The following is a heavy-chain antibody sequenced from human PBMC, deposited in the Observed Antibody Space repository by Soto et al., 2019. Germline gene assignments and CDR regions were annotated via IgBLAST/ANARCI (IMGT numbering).Heavy chain of an antibody. Sequence: GASVKVSCKASGYTFTSYGISWVRQAPGQGLEWMGWISAYNGNTNYAQKLQGRVTMTTDTSTSTAYMELRSLRSDDTAVYYCARYHYGDRKRDAFDIWGQGTMVTGSS. V-gene: IGHV1-18*01. J-gene: IGHJ3*02. D-gene: IGHD4-17*01. CDR1: GYTFTSYG. CDR3: ARYHYGDRKRDAFDI. CDR2: ISAYNGNT.